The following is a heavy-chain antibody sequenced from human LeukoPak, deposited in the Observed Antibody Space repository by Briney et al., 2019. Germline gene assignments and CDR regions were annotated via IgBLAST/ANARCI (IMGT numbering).Heavy chain of an antibody. J-gene: IGHJ6*03. CDR2: ISSSSSTI. V-gene: IGHV3-48*01. CDR1: GFTFSSYS. D-gene: IGHD6-19*01. CDR3: AKGTSSGWYFYYYMDV. Sequence: GGSLRLSCAAPGFTFSSYSMNWVRQAPGKGLEWVSYISSSSSTIYYADSVKGRFTISRDNAKNSLYLQMNSLRAEDTALYYCAKGTSSGWYFYYYMDVWGKGTTVTISS.